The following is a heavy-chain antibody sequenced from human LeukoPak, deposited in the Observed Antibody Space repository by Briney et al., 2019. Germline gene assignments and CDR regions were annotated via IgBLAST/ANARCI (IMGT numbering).Heavy chain of an antibody. D-gene: IGHD6-13*01. V-gene: IGHV1-2*02. J-gene: IGHJ4*02. CDR2: INPKRGGT. CDR1: EYSFTDYY. Sequence: ASVKVSCKASEYSFTDYYMNWVRQAPGQGLEWMGWINPKRGGTNYAQKFQGRVALTTDTSITTAYMELSGLTSDDTAMYYCARDWPGYSSYGDFWGQGALVTVSS. CDR3: ARDWPGYSSYGDF.